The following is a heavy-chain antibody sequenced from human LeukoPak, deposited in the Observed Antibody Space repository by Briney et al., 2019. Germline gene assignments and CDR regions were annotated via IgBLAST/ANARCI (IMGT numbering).Heavy chain of an antibody. CDR2: INPNSGGT. CDR3: ATLWFGEFPDGDY. J-gene: IGHJ4*02. CDR1: GYTFTGYY. D-gene: IGHD3-10*01. V-gene: IGHV1-2*02. Sequence: ASVKVSCKASGYTFTGYYMHWVRQAPGQGLEWMGWINPNSGGTNYAQKFQGRVTMTRDTSISTAYMELSRLRSDDTAVYYCATLWFGEFPDGDYWGQGTLVTVSS.